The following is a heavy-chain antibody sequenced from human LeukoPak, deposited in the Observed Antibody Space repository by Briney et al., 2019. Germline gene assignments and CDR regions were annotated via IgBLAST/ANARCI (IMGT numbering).Heavy chain of an antibody. Sequence: GGSLRLSCAASGFTFSSYSMNWVRQAPGKGLEWVSSISSSSSYIYYADSVKGRFTISRDNAKNSLYLQMNSLRAEDTAVYYCARDGAYGTKETGYMDVWGKGTTVTVSS. J-gene: IGHJ6*03. CDR1: GFTFSSYS. D-gene: IGHD4-17*01. V-gene: IGHV3-21*01. CDR3: ARDGAYGTKETGYMDV. CDR2: ISSSSSYI.